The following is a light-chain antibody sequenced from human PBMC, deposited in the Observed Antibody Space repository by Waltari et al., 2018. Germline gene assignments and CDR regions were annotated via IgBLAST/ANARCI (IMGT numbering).Light chain of an antibody. CDR2: DVS. Sequence: QSALTQPRSVSGSPGQSVTIPCTGTSSDVGGYNYVSWYQQHPGKSPKLMIYDVSKRPSGVPDRFSGSKSGNTASLTISGLQAEDEADYYCGSYAGSYPHVVFGGGTKLTVL. CDR1: SSDVGGYNY. CDR3: GSYAGSYPHVV. J-gene: IGLJ2*01. V-gene: IGLV2-11*01.